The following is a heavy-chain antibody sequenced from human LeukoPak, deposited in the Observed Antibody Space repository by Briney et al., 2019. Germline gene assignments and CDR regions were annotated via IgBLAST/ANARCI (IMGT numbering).Heavy chain of an antibody. CDR1: GYTFSRYE. V-gene: IGHV1-8*01. CDR2: MNPNTGNT. J-gene: IGHJ5*02. Sequence: ASVKVSCNASGYTFSRYEIHWVRQDTGQGLEWVGSMNPNTGNTAYAEKFQGRVTMTRDTPIDTAYMELSSLRSEDTAIYYCARGHRFRGNCRGVTCWVWFDPWGQGTLVTVSS. D-gene: IGHD2-15*01. CDR3: ARGHRFRGNCRGVTCWVWFDP.